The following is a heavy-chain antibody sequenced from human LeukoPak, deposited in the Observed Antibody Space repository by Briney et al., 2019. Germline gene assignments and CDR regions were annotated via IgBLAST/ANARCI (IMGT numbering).Heavy chain of an antibody. Sequence: GGSLRLSCAASGFTFSTYDMSWVRQTPGKGLEWVSGISGSGGSTYYADSVKGRFTISRDNSKNTLYLQMNSLRAEDTAVYYCAKGYCSGGSCYLNDYWGQGTLVTVSS. CDR3: AKGYCSGGSCYLNDY. D-gene: IGHD2-15*01. J-gene: IGHJ4*02. CDR1: GFTFSTYD. V-gene: IGHV3-23*01. CDR2: ISGSGGST.